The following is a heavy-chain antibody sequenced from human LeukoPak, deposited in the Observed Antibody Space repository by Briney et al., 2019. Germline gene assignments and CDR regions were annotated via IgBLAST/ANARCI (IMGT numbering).Heavy chain of an antibody. D-gene: IGHD4-11*01. V-gene: IGHV4-39*01. CDR1: GGSISSSIYY. Sequence: SETLSLTCTVSGGSISSSIYYWGWIRQPPWKGLEWIGSIYYSGSTYYNPSLKSRVTISVDTSKNQFSLKLSSVTAADTAVYYCARRRNTVTNNWFDPWGQGTLVTVSS. CDR2: IYYSGST. CDR3: ARRRNTVTNNWFDP. J-gene: IGHJ5*02.